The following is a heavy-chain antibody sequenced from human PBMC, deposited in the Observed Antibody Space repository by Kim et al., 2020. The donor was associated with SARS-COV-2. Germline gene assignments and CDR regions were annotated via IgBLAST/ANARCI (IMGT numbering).Heavy chain of an antibody. Sequence: GESLKISCKGSGYSFTSYWIGWVRQMPGKGLEWMGIIYPGDSDTRYSPSFQGQVTISADKSISTAYLQWSSLKASDTAMYYCARHMDYYGDYKNARDYYYYYYMDVWGKGTTVTVSS. CDR2: IYPGDSDT. D-gene: IGHD4-17*01. J-gene: IGHJ6*03. CDR1: GYSFTSYW. CDR3: ARHMDYYGDYKNARDYYYYYYMDV. V-gene: IGHV5-51*01.